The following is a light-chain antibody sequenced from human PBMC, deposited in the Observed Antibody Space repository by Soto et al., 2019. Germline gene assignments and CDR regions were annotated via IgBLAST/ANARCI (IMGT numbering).Light chain of an antibody. V-gene: IGLV8-61*01. CDR3: LLYMGGGIWV. J-gene: IGLJ3*02. CDR1: SGSVSTNSY. Sequence: QTVVTQEPSFSVSPGGTVTLTCGLSSGSVSTNSYPSLYQQTPGQAPRTLIYTTNTRSSGVPDRFSGSILGNKAALTIPGAQADDESDYYCLLYMGGGIWVFGGGTKLTVL. CDR2: TTN.